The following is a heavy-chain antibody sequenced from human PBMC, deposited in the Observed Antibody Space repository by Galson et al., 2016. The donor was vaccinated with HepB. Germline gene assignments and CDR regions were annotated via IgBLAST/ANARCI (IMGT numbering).Heavy chain of an antibody. D-gene: IGHD3-22*01. CDR3: ARDDNYDTIDF. CDR2: INTNRGAT. J-gene: IGHJ4*02. CDR1: GYAFSDYY. V-gene: IGHV1-2*02. Sequence: SVKVSCKASGYAFSDYYLHWVRQAPGLGLEWMGWINTNRGATIYAQKFQGRVTMTRDTSISTVYMELSALKSDDTAVYYCARDDNYDTIDFWGQGTLVTVSS.